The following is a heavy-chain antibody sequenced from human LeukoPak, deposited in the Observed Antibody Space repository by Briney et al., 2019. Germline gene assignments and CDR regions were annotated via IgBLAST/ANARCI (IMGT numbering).Heavy chain of an antibody. J-gene: IGHJ4*02. CDR2: LLTSANTA. CDR1: GFSTSSYA. V-gene: IGHV3-23*05. CDR3: AKEEAAYLSY. D-gene: IGHD2/OR15-2a*01. Sequence: GGSLRLSCVASGFSTSSYAISWVRQAPGQGLEWVSGLLTSANTAYYIDSVKGRFTISRDNSKNTLYLQMNSLRAEDTAVYYCAKEEAAYLSYWGQGTLVTVSS.